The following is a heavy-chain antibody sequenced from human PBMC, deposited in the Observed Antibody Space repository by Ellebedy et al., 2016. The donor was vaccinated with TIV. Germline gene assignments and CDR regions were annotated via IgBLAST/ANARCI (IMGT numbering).Heavy chain of an antibody. Sequence: MPSETLSLTCVVKGGSFNGYFWSWIRQPPGKGLEWLGEINPSGTANYNPSLKSRVTMSVDTPEKQFSLRLSSVTAADTAVYYCARGGEGLYAEYFQHWGQGTLVTVSS. CDR1: GGSFNGYF. J-gene: IGHJ1*01. CDR3: ARGGEGLYAEYFQH. CDR2: INPSGTA. V-gene: IGHV4-34*01. D-gene: IGHD3-16*01.